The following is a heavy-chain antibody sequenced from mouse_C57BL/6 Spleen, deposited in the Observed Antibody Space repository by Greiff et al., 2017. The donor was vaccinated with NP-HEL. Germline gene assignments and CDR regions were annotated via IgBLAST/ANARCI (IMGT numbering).Heavy chain of an antibody. CDR2: ISSGGDYI. Sequence: EVQRVESGEGLVKPGGSLKLSCAASGFTFSSYAMSWVRQTPEKRLEWVAYISSGGDYIYYADTVKGRFTISRDNARNTLYLQMSSLKSEDTAMYYCTKSVAAKNWYFDVWGTGTTVTVSS. CDR3: TKSVAAKNWYFDV. CDR1: GFTFSSYA. D-gene: IGHD1-1*01. J-gene: IGHJ1*03. V-gene: IGHV5-9-1*02.